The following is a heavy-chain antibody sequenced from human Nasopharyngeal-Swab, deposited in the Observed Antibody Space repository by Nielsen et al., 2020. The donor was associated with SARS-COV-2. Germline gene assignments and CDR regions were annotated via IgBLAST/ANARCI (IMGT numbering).Heavy chain of an antibody. D-gene: IGHD2-15*01. V-gene: IGHV4-30-4*01. CDR3: DRVVVVAATRLAFDI. J-gene: IGHJ3*02. Sequence: VRQMPGKGLEWIGSIYYSGSTYYNPPLKSRVTISVDTSKNQFSLKLSSVTAADTAVYYCDRVVVVAATRLAFDIWGQGTMVTVSS. CDR2: IYYSGST.